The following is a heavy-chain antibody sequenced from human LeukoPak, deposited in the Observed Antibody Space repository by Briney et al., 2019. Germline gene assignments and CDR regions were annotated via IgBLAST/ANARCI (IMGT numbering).Heavy chain of an antibody. CDR3: ARVVVITGFYYMDV. CDR1: GYSFTTYW. V-gene: IGHV5-51*01. J-gene: IGHJ6*03. CDR2: IYPDDSDT. D-gene: IGHD2-21*01. Sequence: GESLKISCQGSGYSFTTYWIGWVRQMPGKGLEWMGIIYPDDSDTRYSPSFQGQVTISADKSISTAYLQWSSLKASDTAMYYCARVVVITGFYYMDVWGKGTTVTISS.